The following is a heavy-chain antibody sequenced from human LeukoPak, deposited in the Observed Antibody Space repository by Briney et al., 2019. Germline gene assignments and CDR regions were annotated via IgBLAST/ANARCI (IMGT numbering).Heavy chain of an antibody. J-gene: IGHJ4*02. CDR1: GFTFSSYG. CDR2: ISYDGSNK. Sequence: GRSLRLSCAASGFTFSSYGMHWVRQAPGKGLEWVAVISYDGSNKYYADSVKGRFTIPRDNSKNTLYLQMNSLRAEDTAVYYCARGSFYCSSTSCLYYFDYWGQGTLVTVSS. CDR3: ARGSFYCSSTSCLYYFDY. V-gene: IGHV3-30*03. D-gene: IGHD2-2*01.